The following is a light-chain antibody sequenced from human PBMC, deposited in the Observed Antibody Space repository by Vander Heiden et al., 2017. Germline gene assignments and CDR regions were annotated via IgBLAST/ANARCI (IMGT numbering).Light chain of an antibody. J-gene: IGKJ4*01. Sequence: DIQMTQSPSSLSASVGDRVTITCRASQSISSYLNWYQQKPGKAPKLLIYAASSLQSGVPPRFSGSGYGTDFTLTISSRQPEDFATYYCQQIDSNLLLTFGGGTKVEIK. V-gene: IGKV1-39*01. CDR2: AAS. CDR1: QSISSY. CDR3: QQIDSNLLLT.